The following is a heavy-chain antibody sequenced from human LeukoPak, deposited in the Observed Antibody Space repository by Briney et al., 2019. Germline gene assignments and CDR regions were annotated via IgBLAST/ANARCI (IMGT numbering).Heavy chain of an antibody. J-gene: IGHJ4*02. CDR2: INPSGGST. CDR3: ARGGYDFWSGYWVYYFDY. CDR1: GYTFTSYY. V-gene: IGHV1-46*03. D-gene: IGHD3-3*01. Sequence: ASVKVSCKASGYTFTSYYMHWVRQAPGQGLEWRGIINPSGGSTSYAQKFQGRVTMTRDTSTSTVYMELSSLRSEDTAVYYCARGGYDFWSGYWVYYFDYWGQGTLVTVPS.